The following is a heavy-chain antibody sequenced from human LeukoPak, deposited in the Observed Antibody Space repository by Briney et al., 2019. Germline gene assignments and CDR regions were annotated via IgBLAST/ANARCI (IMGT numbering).Heavy chain of an antibody. J-gene: IGHJ4*02. CDR3: ASHRYSGTYYDDY. CDR2: IFYTGTT. V-gene: IGHV4-61*05. Sequence: SETLSLTCTVSGGSISSSTYYWTWIRQPPGKGLEWIGYIFYTGTTNYNPSLKSRVSMSVDTSKKQYSLKLSSVTAADTAVYYCASHRYSGTYYDDYWGQGTLVTVSS. CDR1: GGSISSSTYY. D-gene: IGHD1-26*01.